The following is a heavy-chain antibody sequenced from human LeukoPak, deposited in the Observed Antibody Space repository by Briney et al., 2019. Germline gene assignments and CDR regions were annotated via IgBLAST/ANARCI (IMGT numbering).Heavy chain of an antibody. CDR1: GFIFSAYA. D-gene: IGHD3-9*01. CDR2: INGGGGNSGGNT. V-gene: IGHV3-23*01. CDR3: ATILTGYYLDY. Sequence: GGSLRLSCAASGFIFSAYAMIWVRQAPGKGLEWVSAINGGGGNSGGNTYYADSVKDRFTISRDNSKNTLYLQMNSLRAEDTAVYYCATILTGYYLDYWGQGTLVAVSS. J-gene: IGHJ4*02.